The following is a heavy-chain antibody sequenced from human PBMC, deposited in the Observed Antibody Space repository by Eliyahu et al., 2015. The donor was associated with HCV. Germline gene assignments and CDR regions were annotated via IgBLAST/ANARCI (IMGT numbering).Heavy chain of an antibody. J-gene: IGHJ4*02. D-gene: IGHD1-26*01. CDR1: GFSLXSSGVG. CDR3: GHRRGVQWDGGYFDY. V-gene: IGHV2-5*02. CDR2: IYWDDDK. Sequence: QITLKESGPTLVKPTQTLTLTCTFSGFSLXSSGVGVGWIRQPPGKALEWLAVIYWDDDKRYSPSLKSRLTITKDTSKNQVVLTMTNMDPVDTGTYYCGHRRGVQWDGGYFDYWGQGTLVTVSS.